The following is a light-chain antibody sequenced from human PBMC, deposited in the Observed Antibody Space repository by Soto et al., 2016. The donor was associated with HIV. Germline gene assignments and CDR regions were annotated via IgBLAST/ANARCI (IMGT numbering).Light chain of an antibody. Sequence: DIQMTQSPSSLSASVGDRITITCRARQNTGGFLNWYQQIPGKAPNLLIYDASTLQSGVPSRFSGSGSGTDFTLTISSLQPEDFATYYCQQANNFPWTFGQGTKVEIK. CDR3: QQANNFPWT. CDR2: DAS. J-gene: IGKJ1*01. CDR1: QNTGGF. V-gene: IGKV1-39*01.